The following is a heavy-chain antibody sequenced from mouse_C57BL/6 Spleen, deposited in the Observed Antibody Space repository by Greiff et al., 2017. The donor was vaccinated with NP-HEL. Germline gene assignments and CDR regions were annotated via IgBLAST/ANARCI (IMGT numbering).Heavy chain of an antibody. V-gene: IGHV1-69*01. CDR3: ARDGNPFAY. CDR1: GYTFTSYW. J-gene: IGHJ3*01. Sequence: VKLQQPGAELVMPGASVKLSCKASGYTFTSYWMHWVKQRPGQGLEWIGEIDPSDSYTNYNQKFKGKSTLTVDKSSSTAYMQLSSLTSEDSAVYYCARDGNPFAYWGQGTLVTVSA. CDR2: IDPSDSYT.